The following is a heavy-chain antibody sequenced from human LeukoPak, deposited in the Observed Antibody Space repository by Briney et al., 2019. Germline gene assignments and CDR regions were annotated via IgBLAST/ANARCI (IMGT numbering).Heavy chain of an antibody. CDR1: CGSITNTNY. CDR2: VNLQGST. Sequence: SETLSLTCGVSCGSITNTNYWTWVRQPPGKGLEWIGEVNLQGSTNYNPSLMGRVAISVDKSENHISLQLTSVTAADTSVYYCAREGGPYRPLDYSGQGTLVTVSS. CDR3: AREGGPYRPLDY. J-gene: IGHJ4*02. V-gene: IGHV4-4*02.